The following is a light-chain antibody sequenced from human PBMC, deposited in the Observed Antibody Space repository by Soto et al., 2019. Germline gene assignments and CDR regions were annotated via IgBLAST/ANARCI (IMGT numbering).Light chain of an antibody. CDR2: SDN. CDR3: AAWDVSLVV. V-gene: IGLV1-44*01. J-gene: IGLJ2*01. CDR1: SSNIGTNT. Sequence: QSVLTQPPSASGTPGQRVTISCSGSSSNIGTNTVIWYQQLPGAAPKLRIYSDNQRPSGVPDRFAGSKSGTSASLAISGLQSEDEADYYCAAWDVSLVVFGGGTQLTVL.